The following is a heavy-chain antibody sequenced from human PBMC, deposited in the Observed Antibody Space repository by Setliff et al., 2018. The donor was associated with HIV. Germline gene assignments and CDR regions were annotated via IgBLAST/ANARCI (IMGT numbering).Heavy chain of an antibody. Sequence: ASVKVSCKASGYTFIAYGISWVRRAPGQGLEWMGWIGPYNDRTIYAQKFQGRVTMTEDTSTDTAYMELSSLRSEDTAVYYCATRLEQWLIQFDYWGQGTLVTVSS. V-gene: IGHV1-18*01. D-gene: IGHD6-19*01. CDR1: GYTFIAYG. CDR3: ATRLEQWLIQFDY. J-gene: IGHJ4*02. CDR2: IGPYNDRT.